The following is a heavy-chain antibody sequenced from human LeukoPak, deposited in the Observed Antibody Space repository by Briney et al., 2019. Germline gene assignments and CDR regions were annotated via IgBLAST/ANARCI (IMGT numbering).Heavy chain of an antibody. J-gene: IGHJ5*02. CDR2: IYYSGNT. V-gene: IGHV4-59*08. Sequence: SETLSLTCTVSAGSISSYYWSWIRQPPGKRLEWIGYIYYSGNTEYNPSLKSRVTISLNTSKNHFSLRLSSVTAADTAVYYCAGQPLYYDEYTWGQGTLVRVSS. D-gene: IGHD4-17*01. CDR3: AGQPLYYDEYT. CDR1: AGSISSYY.